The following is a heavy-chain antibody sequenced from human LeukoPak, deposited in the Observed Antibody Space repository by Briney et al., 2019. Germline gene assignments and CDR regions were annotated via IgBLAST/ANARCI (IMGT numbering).Heavy chain of an antibody. V-gene: IGHV3-33*06. CDR2: IWYDGSKK. Sequence: GRSLRLSCAASGIPFSSYGMHWVRQAPGKGLEWVAVIWYDGSKKYYADFVKGRFTISRDNSKNTLYLQMNSLRVEDTAVYYCAKWNQGHGLDVWGQGTTVTVSS. J-gene: IGHJ6*02. CDR1: GIPFSSYG. D-gene: IGHD1-1*01. CDR3: AKWNQGHGLDV.